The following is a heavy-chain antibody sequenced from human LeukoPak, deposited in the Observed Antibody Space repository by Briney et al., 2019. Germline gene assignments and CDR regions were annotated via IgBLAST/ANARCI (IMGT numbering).Heavy chain of an antibody. CDR3: ARDREYSYGYGFDP. J-gene: IGHJ5*02. Sequence: ASVKVSCKASGYTFTGYYMHWARQAPGQGLEWVGWINPNSGGTNYAQKFQGRVTMTRDTSISTAYMELSRLRSDDTAVYYCARDREYSYGYGFDPWGQGTLVTVSS. D-gene: IGHD5-18*01. V-gene: IGHV1-2*02. CDR1: GYTFTGYY. CDR2: INPNSGGT.